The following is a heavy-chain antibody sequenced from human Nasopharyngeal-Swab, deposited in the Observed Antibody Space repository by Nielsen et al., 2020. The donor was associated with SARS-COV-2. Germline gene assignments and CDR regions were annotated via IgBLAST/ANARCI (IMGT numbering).Heavy chain of an antibody. J-gene: IGHJ4*02. CDR2: INTNTGNP. D-gene: IGHD3-3*01. V-gene: IGHV7-4-1*02. Sequence: ASVKVSCKASGYTFTSYAMNWVRQAPGQGLEWMGWINTNTGNPTYAQGFTGRFVFSLDTSVSTAYLQISSLKAEDTAVYYCARDTRWGSYYDFWSGYYYFGYWGQGTLVTVSS. CDR3: ARDTRWGSYYDFWSGYYYFGY. CDR1: GYTFTSYA.